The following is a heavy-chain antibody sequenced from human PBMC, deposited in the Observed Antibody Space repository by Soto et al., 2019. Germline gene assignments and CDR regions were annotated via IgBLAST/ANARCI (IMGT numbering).Heavy chain of an antibody. D-gene: IGHD2-2*02. CDR2: IRSRANNFAT. Sequence: EVQLVESGGGLVQPGGSLKLSCAASGFIFSGSAIHWVRQASGKGLEWVGRIRSRANNFATSSAASVKGRFTLSKDDSKNTQYLQMNTMKPEDTAVYYCARGQGPAIEDYYYHGIYVLGQGCTVTVSS. CDR1: GFIFSGSA. V-gene: IGHV3-73*02. J-gene: IGHJ6*01. CDR3: ARGQGPAIEDYYYHGIYV.